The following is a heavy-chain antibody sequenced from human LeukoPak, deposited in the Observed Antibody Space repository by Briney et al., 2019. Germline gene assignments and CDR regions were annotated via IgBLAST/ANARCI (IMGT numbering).Heavy chain of an antibody. Sequence: ASVKVSCKASGYTFTSYDINWVRQATGQGLEWMGWMNPNSGNTGYAQKFQGRVTMTRNTSISTAYMELSSLRSEDTAVYYCARRRGYSYPFDYWGQGTLVTVSS. J-gene: IGHJ4*02. CDR3: ARRRGYSYPFDY. CDR2: MNPNSGNT. CDR1: GYTFTSYD. D-gene: IGHD5-18*01. V-gene: IGHV1-8*01.